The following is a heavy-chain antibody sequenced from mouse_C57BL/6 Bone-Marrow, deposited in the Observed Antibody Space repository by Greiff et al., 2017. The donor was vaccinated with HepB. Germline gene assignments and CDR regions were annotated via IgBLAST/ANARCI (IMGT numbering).Heavy chain of an antibody. CDR1: GFTFSSYA. V-gene: IGHV5-4*01. CDR2: ISDGGSYT. J-gene: IGHJ2*01. D-gene: IGHD1-1*01. Sequence: EVQLVESGGGLVKPGGSLKLSCAASGFTFSSYAMSWVRQTPEKRLEWVATISDGGSYTYYPDNVKGRFTISRDNAKNNLYLQMSHLKSEDTAMYYCARIYGGDYWGQGTTLTVSS. CDR3: ARIYGGDY.